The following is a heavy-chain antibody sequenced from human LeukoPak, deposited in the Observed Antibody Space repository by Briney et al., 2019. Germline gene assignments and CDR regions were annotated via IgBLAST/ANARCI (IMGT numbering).Heavy chain of an antibody. J-gene: IGHJ3*01. CDR3: ARDSSVCAFDV. D-gene: IGHD6-6*01. Sequence: PGGSLRLSCAASGFTFSPYTMHWFRQPPGKGLEWLSYINTGSTTIYYADSVKGRFTISRDNAKNSLYLQLNSLRAEDTAVYYCARDSSVCAFDVWGQGTMGTVSS. V-gene: IGHV3-48*01. CDR1: GFTFSPYT. CDR2: INTGSTTI.